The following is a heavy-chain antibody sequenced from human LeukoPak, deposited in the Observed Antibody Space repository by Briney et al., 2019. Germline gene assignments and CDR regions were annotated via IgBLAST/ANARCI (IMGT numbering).Heavy chain of an antibody. CDR3: ASSGHVVPAVIRYYYYGMDV. J-gene: IGHJ6*02. D-gene: IGHD2-2*02. Sequence: GGSLRLSCAASGFTFSSYAMSWVRQAPGKGLEWVSSISSSSSYIYYADSVKGRFTISRDNAKNSLYLQMNSLRAEDTAVYYCASSGHVVPAVIRYYYYGMDVWGQGTTVTVSS. CDR2: ISSSSSYI. CDR1: GFTFSSYA. V-gene: IGHV3-21*01.